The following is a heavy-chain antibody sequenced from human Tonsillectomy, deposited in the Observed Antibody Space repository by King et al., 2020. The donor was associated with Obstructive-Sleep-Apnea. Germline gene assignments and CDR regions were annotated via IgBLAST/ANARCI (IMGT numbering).Heavy chain of an antibody. CDR1: GFTVSSTY. CDR2: LYSGGAT. CDR3: ASGLGDSYGYSLDY. V-gene: IGHV3-66*01. D-gene: IGHD5-18*01. Sequence: VQLVESGGGLVQPGGSLRLSCAVSGFTVSSTYMSWVRQAPGKGLEWVSSLYSGGATDYADPVKGRFTISRDTSKNTLYLQMNSLRAEDTAVYFCASGLGDSYGYSLDYWGQGTLVTVSS. J-gene: IGHJ4*02.